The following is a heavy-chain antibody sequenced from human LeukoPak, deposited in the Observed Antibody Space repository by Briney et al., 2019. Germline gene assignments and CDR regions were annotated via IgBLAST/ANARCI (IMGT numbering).Heavy chain of an antibody. D-gene: IGHD3-3*02. CDR3: ARVGDHFHWNLDL. Sequence: GGSLRLSRAASGFTVSTNYMNWVRQAPGKGLEWVSIIYSGATTYYADSVKGRFTISRDTSKNTVSLQMNSLRAEDTAVYFCARVGDHFHWNLDLWGRGTLVTVSS. CDR1: GFTVSTNY. CDR2: IYSGATT. V-gene: IGHV3-53*01. J-gene: IGHJ2*01.